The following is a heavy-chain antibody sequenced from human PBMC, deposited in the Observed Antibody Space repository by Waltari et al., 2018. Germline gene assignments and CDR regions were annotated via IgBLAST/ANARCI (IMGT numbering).Heavy chain of an antibody. CDR2: INRDGSGT. CDR1: GFTFSRYW. J-gene: IGHJ6*03. CDR3: AREPSPDSSGYFYYYMDV. D-gene: IGHD3-22*01. Sequence: EVQLVESGGGLVQPGGSLRLSCAASGFTFSRYWMHWVRQAPGKGLVGVSRINRDGSGTSYADSVKGRFTISIDNAKNTLYLQLNSLRVEDTAVYYCAREPSPDSSGYFYYYMDVWGKGTTVTVSS. V-gene: IGHV3-74*01.